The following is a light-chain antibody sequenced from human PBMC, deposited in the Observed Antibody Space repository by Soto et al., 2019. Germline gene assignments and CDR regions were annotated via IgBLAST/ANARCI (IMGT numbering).Light chain of an antibody. CDR2: GAS. Sequence: DIQMAQSPSSVSAFVGDRVAVTCRASQDITTWLAWYQHKPGAAPKLLIFGASNLESGVPSRFSGSGSGTEFTLSISSLQPEDFATYYCQQGYSTTPITFGQGTRLEI. J-gene: IGKJ5*01. CDR1: QDITTW. V-gene: IGKV1-12*01. CDR3: QQGYSTTPIT.